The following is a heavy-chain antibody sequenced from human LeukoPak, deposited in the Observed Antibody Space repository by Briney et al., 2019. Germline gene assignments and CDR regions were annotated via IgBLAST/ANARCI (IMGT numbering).Heavy chain of an antibody. CDR3: VREGSSSWYWFDP. J-gene: IGHJ5*02. V-gene: IGHV4-38-2*02. D-gene: IGHD6-13*01. CDR1: GYSISSGYY. CDR2: IYHSGST. Sequence: PSETLSLTCTVSGYSISSGYYWGWIRQPPGQGLEWIGSIYHSGSTYYNSSLQSRVSISVDTSKNHFSLKLSSVTAADTAVYYCVREGSSSWYWFDPWGQGTLVTVSS.